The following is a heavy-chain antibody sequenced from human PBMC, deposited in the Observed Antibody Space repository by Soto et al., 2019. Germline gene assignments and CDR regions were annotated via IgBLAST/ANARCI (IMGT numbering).Heavy chain of an antibody. Sequence: SETLSLTCTVSGDSVTSVSDYWSWIRQPPGKGLEWIGYIYYSGSADYNPSLGSRVTISIDTSKNQFSLKLTSVTAADTAVYYCARGVGFGYYYYHMDLWGQGTTVTV. CDR3: ARGVGFGYYYYHMDL. CDR1: GDSVTSVSDY. D-gene: IGHD3-10*01. CDR2: IYYSGSA. J-gene: IGHJ6*02. V-gene: IGHV4-61*01.